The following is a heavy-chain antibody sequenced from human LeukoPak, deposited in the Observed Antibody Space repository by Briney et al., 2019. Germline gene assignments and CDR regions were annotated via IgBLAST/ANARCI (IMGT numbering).Heavy chain of an antibody. CDR3: ARTRGMQIFDY. V-gene: IGHV1-2*02. CDR1: GYTFTDYY. J-gene: IGHJ4*02. Sequence: ASMKVSCKASGYTFTDYYMYWVRQAPGQGLEWMGWINPNGGGTKYAAKFQGRVTMTKDTSINTAYMELSGLRSDDTTVYYCARTRGMQIFDYWGQGTLVTVSS. CDR2: INPNGGGT. D-gene: IGHD3-16*01.